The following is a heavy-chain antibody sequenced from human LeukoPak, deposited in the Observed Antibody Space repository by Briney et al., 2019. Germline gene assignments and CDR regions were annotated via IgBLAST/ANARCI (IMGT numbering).Heavy chain of an antibody. CDR3: ARDRTVVTGFDAFDI. V-gene: IGHV4-39*07. CDR2: IYYSGST. Sequence: SETLSLTCTVSGDSINSSSYYWGWIRQPPGKGLEWIGSIYYSGSTYYNPSLKSRVTISVDTSKNQFSLKLSSVTAADTAVYYCARDRTVVTGFDAFDIWGQGTMVTVSS. D-gene: IGHD4-23*01. CDR1: GDSINSSSYY. J-gene: IGHJ3*02.